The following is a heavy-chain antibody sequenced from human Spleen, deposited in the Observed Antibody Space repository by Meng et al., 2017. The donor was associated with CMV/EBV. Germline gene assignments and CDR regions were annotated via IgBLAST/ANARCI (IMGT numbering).Heavy chain of an antibody. CDR3: ARPLGYCSSTGCRDAFDF. CDR1: GDTLRSYA. J-gene: IGHJ3*01. Sequence: SVKVSCKASGDTLRSYAINWVRQAPGQGLEWMGGIIPSFDITNYAQKFQARVTLTADKSTNTAYMQLTSLTFEDTAIYYCARPLGYCSSTGCRDAFDFWGQGTMVTVSS. V-gene: IGHV1-69*10. D-gene: IGHD2-2*01. CDR2: IIPSFDIT.